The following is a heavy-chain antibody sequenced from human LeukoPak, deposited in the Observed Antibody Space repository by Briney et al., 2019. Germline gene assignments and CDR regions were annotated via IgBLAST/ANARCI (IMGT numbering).Heavy chain of an antibody. CDR1: GGTFSSYA. V-gene: IGHV1-69*04. CDR3: ARDAANWFDP. J-gene: IGHJ5*02. D-gene: IGHD6-25*01. Sequence: PVKVSCKASGGTFSSYAISWVRQAPGQGLEWMGRIIPILGIANYAQKFQGRVTITADKSTSTAYMELSSLRSEDTAVYYCARDAANWFDPWGQGTLVTVSS. CDR2: IIPILGIA.